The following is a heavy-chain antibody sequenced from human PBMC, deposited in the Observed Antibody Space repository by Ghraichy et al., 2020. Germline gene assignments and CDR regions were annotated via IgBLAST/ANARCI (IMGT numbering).Heavy chain of an antibody. Sequence: SETLSLTCTVSGGSTSGYYWSWIRQPPGKGLEWVGHIHHIGSTYYNPSLKSRVTISGDTSKKQFSLKLTSVTAADTAVYYCARVNGEQQLIDYWGQGTLVTVSS. CDR3: ARVNGEQQLIDY. CDR2: IHHIGST. J-gene: IGHJ4*02. D-gene: IGHD6-13*01. CDR1: GGSTSGYY. V-gene: IGHV4-59*01.